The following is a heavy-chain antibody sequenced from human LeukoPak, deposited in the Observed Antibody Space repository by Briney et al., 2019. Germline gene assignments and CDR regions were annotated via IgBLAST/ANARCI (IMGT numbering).Heavy chain of an antibody. CDR3: ARAFYDSNGWFDY. CDR1: GGSISSYY. Sequence: PSETLSLTCSVSGGSISSYYWAWIRQPPGKGLEWIGNVYYTGSTSYNPSLKSRVTISIDTSKIQFSLKLRSVTAADTAVYFCARAFYDSNGWFDYWGQGRLVTVSA. V-gene: IGHV4-59*08. CDR2: VYYTGST. D-gene: IGHD3-22*01. J-gene: IGHJ4*02.